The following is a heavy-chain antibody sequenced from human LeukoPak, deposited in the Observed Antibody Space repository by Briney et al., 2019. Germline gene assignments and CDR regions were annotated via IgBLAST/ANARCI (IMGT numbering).Heavy chain of an antibody. Sequence: GGSLRLSCAASGFTFSSYDMHWVRQATGKGLEWVSAIGTAGDTYYPGSVKGRFTISREKAKNSLYLQMTSLRAGDTAVYYCARGYYDSSGYYYSDWGQGTLVTVSS. CDR1: GFTFSSYD. V-gene: IGHV3-13*01. CDR3: ARGYYDSSGYYYSD. D-gene: IGHD3-22*01. CDR2: IGTAGDT. J-gene: IGHJ4*02.